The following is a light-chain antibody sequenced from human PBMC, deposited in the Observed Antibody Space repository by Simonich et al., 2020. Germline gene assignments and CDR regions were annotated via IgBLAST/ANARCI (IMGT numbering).Light chain of an antibody. CDR3: QQLNSYPF. V-gene: IGKV1-9*01. J-gene: IGKJ3*01. CDR1: QGISSY. CDR2: AAS. Sequence: DIQLTQSPSFLSASVGDRVPITCRASQGISSYLAWYQQKPGKAPKLMIYAASKLQSGGPSRFSGSGSGTEFTLTISSLQPEDFATYYCQQLNSYPFFGPGTKVDIK.